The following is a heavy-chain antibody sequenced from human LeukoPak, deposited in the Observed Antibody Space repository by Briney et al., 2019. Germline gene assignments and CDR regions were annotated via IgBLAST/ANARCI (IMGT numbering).Heavy chain of an antibody. J-gene: IGHJ5*02. CDR2: INHSGST. V-gene: IGHV4-34*01. CDR3: ATMWSGAFDP. Sequence: SETLSLTCAVYVGSFSDYYWSWIRQPPGKGLEWIGEINHSGSTNYNPSLKSRVTISVDTSKNQFSLRLSSVTAADTAVYYCATMWSGAFDPWGQGTLVTVSS. CDR1: VGSFSDYY. D-gene: IGHD2-21*01.